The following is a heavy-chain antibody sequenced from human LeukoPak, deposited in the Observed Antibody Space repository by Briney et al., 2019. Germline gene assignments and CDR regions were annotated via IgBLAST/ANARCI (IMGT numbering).Heavy chain of an antibody. Sequence: ASVKVSCKASGYTFSSYGISWVRPAPRQGLGWVGWISAYNGKTNNAQKLQGRVTMTTDTSTSTAYMERRSLRSDDTAVYYWARDTSHITIFGVVIRSYFDYWGQGTLVTVSS. D-gene: IGHD3-3*01. J-gene: IGHJ4*02. CDR2: ISAYNGKT. V-gene: IGHV1-18*01. CDR3: ARDTSHITIFGVVIRSYFDY. CDR1: GYTFSSYG.